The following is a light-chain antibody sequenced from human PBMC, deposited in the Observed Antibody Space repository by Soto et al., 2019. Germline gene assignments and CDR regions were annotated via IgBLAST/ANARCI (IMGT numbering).Light chain of an antibody. Sequence: DIQMTHSPSTLSASVLYTVTVTFRASQSVSGWLALYQQKPGEAPKLLIYDASALPRGVPSRFSGSGSGTEFTLTISSLQPDDFATYYCQNYNSYSEEFGQGTKVDIK. CDR1: QSVSGW. V-gene: IGKV1-5*01. CDR3: QNYNSYSEE. CDR2: DAS. J-gene: IGKJ1*01.